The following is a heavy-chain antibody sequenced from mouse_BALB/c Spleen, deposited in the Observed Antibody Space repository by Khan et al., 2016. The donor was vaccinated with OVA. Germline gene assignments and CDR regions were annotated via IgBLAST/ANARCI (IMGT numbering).Heavy chain of an antibody. V-gene: IGHV5-12*02. CDR3: AKQLYGAMDH. D-gene: IGHD2-12*01. J-gene: IGHJ4*01. CDR1: GFTFSDYY. CDR2: ISNGGGST. Sequence: EVELVESGGGLVQPGGSLKLSCATSGFTFSDYYMYWVRQTPEKRLEWVAYISNGGGSTYYPDTVKGRFTISSDNAKHTLYLQMTRLKSEDTAMYYCAKQLYGAMDHWGQGTSVTNSS.